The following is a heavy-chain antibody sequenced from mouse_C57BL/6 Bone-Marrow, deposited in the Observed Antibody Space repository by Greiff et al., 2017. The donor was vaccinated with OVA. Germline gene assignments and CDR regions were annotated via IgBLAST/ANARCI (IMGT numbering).Heavy chain of an antibody. J-gene: IGHJ2*01. V-gene: IGHV14-4*01. CDR2: IDPENGDT. Sequence: EVQLQESGAALVRPGASVKLSCPASGFNITDYFMHWVQQLPEQGLAWIGWIDPENGDTEYASKFQGKATITADTSSNTAYLQLSSLTSEDTAVYYCTPAPFDYWGQGTTLTVSS. CDR1: GFNITDYF. CDR3: TPAPFDY.